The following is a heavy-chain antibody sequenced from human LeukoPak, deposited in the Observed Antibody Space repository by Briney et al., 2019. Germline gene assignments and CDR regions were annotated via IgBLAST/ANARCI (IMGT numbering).Heavy chain of an antibody. J-gene: IGHJ4*02. Sequence: SETLSLTCAVYGESFTDYYWSWIRQPPGKGLEWIGEINHSGTTNYNPSLKTRVGVFVDTSRDQFSLDLDFVTAADTALYYCVRHISTNTGYFDSCGQGTLVSVSS. V-gene: IGHV4-34*01. D-gene: IGHD5-24*01. CDR3: VRHISTNTGYFDS. CDR1: GESFTDYY. CDR2: INHSGTT.